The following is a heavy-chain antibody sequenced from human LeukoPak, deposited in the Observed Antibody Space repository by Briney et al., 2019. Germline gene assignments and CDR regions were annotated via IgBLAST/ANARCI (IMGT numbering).Heavy chain of an antibody. J-gene: IGHJ4*02. CDR1: GYTLTELS. Sequence: GASVKVSCKVSGYTLTELSMHWVRQSPGKGLEWMGGFDPEDGETIYAQNFQGRVTMTEDTSTETAYVQLSSLRSEDTALYYCATVLSGSLSLNFDYWGQGTLVTVSS. CDR2: FDPEDGET. V-gene: IGHV1-24*01. D-gene: IGHD3-10*01. CDR3: ATVLSGSLSLNFDY.